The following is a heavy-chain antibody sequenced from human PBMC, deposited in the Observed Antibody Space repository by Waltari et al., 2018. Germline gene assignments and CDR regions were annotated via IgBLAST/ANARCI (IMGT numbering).Heavy chain of an antibody. CDR2: INHSGST. J-gene: IGHJ5*02. Sequence: QVQLQQWGAGLLKPSETLSLTCAVYGGSFSGFYWSWIRQPPGKGLEWIGEINHSGSTNYSPSLKRRVTLSVDTSKNQFSRKLSSVTAADTAVYFCARANGGMAARKNKYNWFDPWGQGTLVTVSS. CDR1: GGSFSGFY. D-gene: IGHD6-6*01. CDR3: ARANGGMAARKNKYNWFDP. V-gene: IGHV4-34*01.